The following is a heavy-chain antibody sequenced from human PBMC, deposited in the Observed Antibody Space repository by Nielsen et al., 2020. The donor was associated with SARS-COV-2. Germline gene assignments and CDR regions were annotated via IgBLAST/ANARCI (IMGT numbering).Heavy chain of an antibody. D-gene: IGHD3-3*01. Sequence: GESLKISCAASGFTVSSNYMSWVRQAPGKGLEWVSVIYSGGSTYYADSVKGRFTISRDNSKNTLYLQMNSLRAEDTAVYYCATPTIFGVAPIWGQGTMVTVSS. J-gene: IGHJ3*02. V-gene: IGHV3-66*01. CDR1: GFTVSSNY. CDR2: IYSGGST. CDR3: ATPTIFGVAPI.